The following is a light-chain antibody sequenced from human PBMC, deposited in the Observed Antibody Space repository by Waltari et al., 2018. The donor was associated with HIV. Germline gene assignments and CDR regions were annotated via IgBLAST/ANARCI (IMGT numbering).Light chain of an antibody. CDR3: LLYYGGVQV. CDR1: TGAVTSGYY. V-gene: IGLV7-43*01. Sequence: QTVVTQEPSLTVSPGGTVTLTCASSTGAVTSGYYPSWFQQKPGQAPKALIYGSSNKHSWTPARFSGSLLGGKAALTLSGVQPEDEAEYYCLLYYGGVQVFGGGTKLTVL. CDR2: GSS. J-gene: IGLJ3*02.